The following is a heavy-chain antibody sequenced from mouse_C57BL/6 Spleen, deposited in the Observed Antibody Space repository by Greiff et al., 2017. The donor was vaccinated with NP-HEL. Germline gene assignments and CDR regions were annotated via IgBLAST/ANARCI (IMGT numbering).Heavy chain of an antibody. CDR1: GYTFTSYW. J-gene: IGHJ1*03. CDR2: IDPSDSYT. CDR3: ARNSPDWYFDV. Sequence: QVQLQQPGAELVRPGTSVKLSCKASGYTFTSYWMHWVKQRPGQGLEWIGVIDPSDSYTKYNQKFKGKATLTVDTSSSTAYMQLSSLTSEDSAVYYCARNSPDWYFDVWGTGTTVTVSS. V-gene: IGHV1-59*01.